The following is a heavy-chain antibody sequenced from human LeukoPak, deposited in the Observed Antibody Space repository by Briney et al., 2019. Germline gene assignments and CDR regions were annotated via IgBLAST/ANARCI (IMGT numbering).Heavy chain of an antibody. V-gene: IGHV4-34*01. Sequence: SETLFLTCAVYGGSFSGYYWSWIRQPPGKGLEWIGEINHSGSTNYNPSLKSRVTISVDTSKNQFSLKLSSVTAADTAVYYCARRSYYDSSGYYFGGAKFDYWGQGTLVTVSS. CDR1: GGSFSGYY. D-gene: IGHD3-22*01. CDR2: INHSGST. J-gene: IGHJ4*02. CDR3: ARRSYYDSSGYYFGGAKFDY.